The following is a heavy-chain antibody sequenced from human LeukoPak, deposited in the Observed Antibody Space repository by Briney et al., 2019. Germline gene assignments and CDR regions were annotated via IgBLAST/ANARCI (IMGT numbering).Heavy chain of an antibody. J-gene: IGHJ4*02. V-gene: IGHV3-53*01. Sequence: GGSLRLSCAASGFTFDDYAMHWVRQAPGKGLEWVSVIYSGGSTYYADSVKGRFTISRGNSKNTLYLQMNSLRAEDTAVYYCARDLGLSGIGYWGQGTLVTVSS. CDR1: GFTFDDYA. CDR3: ARDLGLSGIGY. D-gene: IGHD6-19*01. CDR2: IYSGGST.